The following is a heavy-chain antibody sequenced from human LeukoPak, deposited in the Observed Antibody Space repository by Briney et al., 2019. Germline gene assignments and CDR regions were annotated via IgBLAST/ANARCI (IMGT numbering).Heavy chain of an antibody. CDR3: ARDGGLYCSRASCYFDS. J-gene: IGHJ4*02. Sequence: GGSLRLSCITSGFILSNSWVTWVRQAPGKGLEWVANIKGDGSETYYADSVKGRFTISRDNARDSLYLQMNSLIAEDTAVYYCARDGGLYCSRASCYFDSWGQGTLVTVSS. CDR1: GFILSNSW. D-gene: IGHD2-2*01. CDR2: IKGDGSET. V-gene: IGHV3-7*01.